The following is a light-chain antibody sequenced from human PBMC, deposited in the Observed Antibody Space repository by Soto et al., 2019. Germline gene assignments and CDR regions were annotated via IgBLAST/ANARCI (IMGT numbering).Light chain of an antibody. CDR1: QSISSY. V-gene: IGKV1-39*01. CDR3: QQSYSTPLT. CDR2: AAS. Sequence: DIQMTQSPSSLSASVGDRVTITCRASQSISSYLNWYQQKPGKAPKLLIYAASILQSGVPSRFSGSGSGTDFTLTISRLQPEDFATYYCQQSYSTPLTFGGGTKVEIK. J-gene: IGKJ4*01.